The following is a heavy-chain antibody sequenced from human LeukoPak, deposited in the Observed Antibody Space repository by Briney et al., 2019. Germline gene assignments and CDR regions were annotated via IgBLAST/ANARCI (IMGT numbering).Heavy chain of an antibody. D-gene: IGHD6-13*01. Sequence: GGSLRLSCAASGFTFSSYAMSWVRQAPGKGLEWVSSISTSGGSTYYADSVKGRFTISRDNSKNTLYMQMNSLRAEDTAVYYCARLIAATGRLYFDYWGQGTLVTVSS. CDR1: GFTFSSYA. J-gene: IGHJ4*02. V-gene: IGHV3-23*01. CDR2: ISTSGGST. CDR3: ARLIAATGRLYFDY.